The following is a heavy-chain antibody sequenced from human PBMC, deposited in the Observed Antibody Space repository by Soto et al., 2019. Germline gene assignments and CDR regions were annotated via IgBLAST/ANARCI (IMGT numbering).Heavy chain of an antibody. CDR3: AKDSTSSGVYSLWYYYGMDV. V-gene: IGHV3-30*18. J-gene: IGHJ6*02. CDR2: ISYDGSNK. CDR1: GFTFSSYG. Sequence: QVQLVESGGGVVQPGRSLRLSCAASGFTFSSYGMHWVCQAPGKGLEWVAVISYDGSNKYYADSVKGRFTISRDNSKNTLYLQMNSLRAEDTAVYYCAKDSTSSGVYSLWYYYGMDVWGQGTTVTVSS. D-gene: IGHD1-26*01.